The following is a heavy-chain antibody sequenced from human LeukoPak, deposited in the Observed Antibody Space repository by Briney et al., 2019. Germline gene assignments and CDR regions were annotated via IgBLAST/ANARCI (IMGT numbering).Heavy chain of an antibody. V-gene: IGHV3-53*01. CDR1: GFTVSTYY. CDR2: IYSGGST. Sequence: GGSLRLSCAASGFTVSTYYMSWVRQAPGKGLEWVSVIYSGGSTYYSDSVKGRFTISRDNSKTTLHLQMNSLRAEDTAVYYCARVRGGWYFDYWGQGTLVTVSS. J-gene: IGHJ4*02. CDR3: ARVRGGWYFDY. D-gene: IGHD6-19*01.